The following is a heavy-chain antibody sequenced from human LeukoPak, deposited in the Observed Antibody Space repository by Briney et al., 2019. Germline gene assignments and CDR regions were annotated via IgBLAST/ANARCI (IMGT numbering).Heavy chain of an antibody. D-gene: IGHD2-2*01. CDR3: ARDTGYCSSTSCLNWFDP. Sequence: SVKVSCKASGGTFSSYTISWVRQAPGQGLEWMGRIIPILGIANYAQKFQGRVTITADKSTSTAYMELSSPRSEDTAVYYCARDTGYCSSTSCLNWFDPWGQGTLVTVSS. CDR2: IIPILGIA. J-gene: IGHJ5*02. CDR1: GGTFSSYT. V-gene: IGHV1-69*04.